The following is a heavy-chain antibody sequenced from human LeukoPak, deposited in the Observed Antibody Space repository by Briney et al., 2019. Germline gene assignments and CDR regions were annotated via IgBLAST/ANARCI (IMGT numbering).Heavy chain of an antibody. CDR1: GGTFTSYA. CDR2: IIPIFSIA. J-gene: IGHJ5*02. Sequence: AASVKVSCKASGGTFTSYAISWVRQAPGQGLEWMGRIIPIFSIANYAQKFQGRVTITADKSTSTAYMELSSLRSEDTAVYYCAREGDCSSTSCYTVGHWFDPWGQGTLVTVSS. D-gene: IGHD2-2*02. CDR3: AREGDCSSTSCYTVGHWFDP. V-gene: IGHV1-69*04.